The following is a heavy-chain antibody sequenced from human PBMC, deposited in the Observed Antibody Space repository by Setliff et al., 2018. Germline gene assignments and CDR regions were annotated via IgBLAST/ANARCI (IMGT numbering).Heavy chain of an antibody. Sequence: ASVKVSCKASGYTFSHSGITWVRQAPGQGLEWMGWISVYTGNTNYAPRLQDRVTLTADTSTNTAYMELRSLISDDTAVYYCSRLVRFCTRTTCQRLSGDDFWGQGTLVTVSS. CDR1: GYTFSHSG. J-gene: IGHJ4*02. D-gene: IGHD2-8*01. V-gene: IGHV1-18*01. CDR2: ISVYTGNT. CDR3: SRLVRFCTRTTCQRLSGDDF.